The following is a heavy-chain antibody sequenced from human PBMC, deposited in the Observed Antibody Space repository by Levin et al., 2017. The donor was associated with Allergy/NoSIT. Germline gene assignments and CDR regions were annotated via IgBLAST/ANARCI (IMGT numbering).Heavy chain of an antibody. D-gene: IGHD4-11*01. J-gene: IGHJ4*02. Sequence: GESLKISCQGSGYSFSTYWIGWVRQMPGKGLEWMGIIYPGDSDPIYSPSFQGQVIISVDKSINTAYLQWNSLKASDTAMYYCGRRGDFSNYMYYLDYWGQGTLVTVS. CDR1: GYSFSTYW. V-gene: IGHV5-51*01. CDR3: GRRGDFSNYMYYLDY. CDR2: IYPGDSDP.